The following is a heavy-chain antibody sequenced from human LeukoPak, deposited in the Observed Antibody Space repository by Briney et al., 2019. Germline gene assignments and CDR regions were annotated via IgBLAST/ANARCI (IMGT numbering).Heavy chain of an antibody. CDR1: GYTFISYG. CDR2: SSAYNGNT. CDR3: AREPLLRSDYYGMDV. J-gene: IGHJ6*02. V-gene: IGHV1-18*01. Sequence: ASVKVSCKASGYTFISYGISWVRQAPGQGLEWMGWSSAYNGNTNYAQKLQGRVTMTTDTSTSTAYMELRSLRSDDTAVYYCAREPLLRSDYYGMDVWGQGTTVTVSS. D-gene: IGHD3-22*01.